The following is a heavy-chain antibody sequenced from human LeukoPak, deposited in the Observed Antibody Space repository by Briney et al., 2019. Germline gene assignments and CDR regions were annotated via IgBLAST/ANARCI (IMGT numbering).Heavy chain of an antibody. V-gene: IGHV3-43*01. CDR1: GFTFDSYT. CDR2: IAWDGSFE. D-gene: IGHD1-7*01. CDR3: SRDIGMVVGTVLHS. Sequence: GGSLRLSCEASGFTFDSYTMHRVRQPPGKGLEWVSLIAWDGSFEYYADSVKGRFTISRDNSKNSLYLQMNALRPEDTAFYYCSRDIGMVVGTVLHSWGQGTLVTVSS. J-gene: IGHJ4*02.